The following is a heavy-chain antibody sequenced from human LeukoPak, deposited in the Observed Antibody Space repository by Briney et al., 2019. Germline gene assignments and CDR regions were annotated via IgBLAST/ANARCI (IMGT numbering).Heavy chain of an antibody. D-gene: IGHD2-2*01. CDR2: IYTSGST. Sequence: SQTLSLTCTVSGGSISSGSYYWSWIRQPAGKGLEWIGRIYTSGSTNYNPSLKSRVTISVDTSKNQFSLKLSSVTAADTAVYYCARDSVVPAAMEPNAFDIWGQGTMVTVSS. J-gene: IGHJ3*02. CDR3: ARDSVVPAAMEPNAFDI. V-gene: IGHV4-61*02. CDR1: GGSISSGSYY.